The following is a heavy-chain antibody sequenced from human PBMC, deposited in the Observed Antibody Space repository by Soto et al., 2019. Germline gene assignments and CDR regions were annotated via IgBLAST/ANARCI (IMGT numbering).Heavy chain of an antibody. CDR2: INPNSGGT. CDR1: GYTFTGYY. Sequence: ASVKVSCKASGYTFTGYYMHWVRQAPGQGLEWMGWINPNSGGTNYAQKFQSWVTMTRDTSISTAYMELSRLRSDDTAVYYCARGDHYDFWSGYYISPAGGAFDIWGQGTMVTVSS. V-gene: IGHV1-2*04. D-gene: IGHD3-3*01. J-gene: IGHJ3*02. CDR3: ARGDHYDFWSGYYISPAGGAFDI.